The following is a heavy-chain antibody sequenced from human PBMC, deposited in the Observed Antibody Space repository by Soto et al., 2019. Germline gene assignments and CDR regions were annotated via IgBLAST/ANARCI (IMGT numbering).Heavy chain of an antibody. CDR2: IYHGGST. Sequence: SETLSLTCAVSGYSISRGYYWCWLRQPPGKGLEGIGSIYHGGSTYYNPSLNSRVTLSIDMTNNHVSLILNSVTAADTAVYYCARVGHWVPYYYDSSPYTFENWFDPWGQGTLVTVSS. J-gene: IGHJ5*02. D-gene: IGHD3-22*01. V-gene: IGHV4-38-2*01. CDR3: ARVGHWVPYYYDSSPYTFENWFDP. CDR1: GYSISRGYY.